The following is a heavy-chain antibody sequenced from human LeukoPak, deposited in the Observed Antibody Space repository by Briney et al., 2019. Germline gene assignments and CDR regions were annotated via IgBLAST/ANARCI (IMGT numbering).Heavy chain of an antibody. Sequence: SETLSLTCAVYGGSFSGYYWNWIRQPPGKGLEWVGEIKHSGSTNYNPSLKSRVTISIDTSTNQFSLKLGSVTAADTAVYYCARGRRLPYGSGSYYDWFDPWDQGTLVTVSS. CDR2: IKHSGST. V-gene: IGHV4-34*01. D-gene: IGHD3-10*01. J-gene: IGHJ5*02. CDR1: GGSFSGYY. CDR3: ARGRRLPYGSGSYYDWFDP.